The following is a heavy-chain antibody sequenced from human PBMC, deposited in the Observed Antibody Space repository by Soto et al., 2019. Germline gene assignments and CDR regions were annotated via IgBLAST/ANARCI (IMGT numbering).Heavy chain of an antibody. CDR3: ARDSTSPSSSWYFRSYYYGMDV. Sequence: ASVKVSCKSSGNTVPNYAIHCVRQAPGQGLEWMGWINPNSGGTNYAQKFQGWVTMTRDTSISTAYMELSRLRSDDTAVYYCARDSTSPSSSWYFRSYYYGMDVWGQGTTVTVSS. CDR2: INPNSGGT. V-gene: IGHV1-2*04. CDR1: GNTVPNYA. D-gene: IGHD6-13*01. J-gene: IGHJ6*02.